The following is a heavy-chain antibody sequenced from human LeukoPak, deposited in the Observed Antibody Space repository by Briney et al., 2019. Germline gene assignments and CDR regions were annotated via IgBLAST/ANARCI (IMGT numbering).Heavy chain of an antibody. D-gene: IGHD3-16*01. J-gene: IGHJ6*02. V-gene: IGHV1-18*01. Sequence: ASVKVSCKASGYTFTSYSINWVRQAPGQGLEWMGWISGYNGNTNYAQKFQGRVTMTTDTSTSTAYMELRSLRSDDTAVYYCARYGGSRSSYYYYYGMDVWGQGTTVTVSS. CDR2: ISGYNGNT. CDR3: ARYGGSRSSYYYYYGMDV. CDR1: GYTFTSYS.